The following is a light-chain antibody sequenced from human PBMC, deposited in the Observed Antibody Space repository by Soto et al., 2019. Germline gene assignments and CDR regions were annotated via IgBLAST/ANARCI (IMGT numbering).Light chain of an antibody. V-gene: IGKV1-33*01. CDR1: QDIRNF. J-gene: IGKJ2*01. CDR3: QQFDILPT. Sequence: DIQMTQSPSSLSASVGDRVTITGQASQDIRNFLNWYQQKPGKAPKLLIYDASNLEAGVPSRFSGSGSGKDFTFTISRLQPEDIATYYCQQFDILPTFGQGTNLEIK. CDR2: DAS.